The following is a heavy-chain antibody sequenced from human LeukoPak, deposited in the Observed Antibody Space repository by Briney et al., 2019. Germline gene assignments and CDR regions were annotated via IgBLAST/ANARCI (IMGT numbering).Heavy chain of an antibody. CDR3: ARLGAYVDTDMAVDY. Sequence: SETLSRTCTVSGGSISSYYWSWIRQPPGKGPEWIGYIYYSGSTNYNPSLKSRVTISVDTSKNQFSLKLSSVTAADTAVYYCARLGAYVDTDMAVDYWGQGTLVTVSS. D-gene: IGHD5-18*01. CDR2: IYYSGST. V-gene: IGHV4-59*01. J-gene: IGHJ4*02. CDR1: GGSISSYY.